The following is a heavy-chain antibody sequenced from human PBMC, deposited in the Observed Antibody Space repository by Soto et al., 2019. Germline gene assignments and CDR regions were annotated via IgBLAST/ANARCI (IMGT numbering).Heavy chain of an antibody. CDR3: ATMRLSTAHLNNY. Sequence: ASVKVSCKASGYTFTNYYMHWVRQAPGQGLEWKGVINPGGGYTSYAQKLQGRVTMTRDTSTSTVYIDLSSLISEDTAVYYCATMRLSTAHLNNYWGQGTLVTVSS. CDR1: GYTFTNYY. CDR2: INPGGGYT. V-gene: IGHV1-46*01. D-gene: IGHD4-4*01. J-gene: IGHJ4*02.